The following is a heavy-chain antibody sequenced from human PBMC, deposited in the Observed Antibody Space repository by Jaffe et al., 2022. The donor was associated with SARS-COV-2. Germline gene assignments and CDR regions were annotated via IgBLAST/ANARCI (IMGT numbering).Heavy chain of an antibody. CDR2: IGTAGDT. Sequence: EVQLVESGGGLVQPGGSLRLSCAASGFTFSSYDMHWVRQATGKGLEWVSAIGTAGDTYYPGSVKGRFTISRENAKNSLYLQMNSLRAGDTAVYYCARAGYCSSTSCRMAPPESLPFYGMDVWGQGTTVTVSS. D-gene: IGHD2-2*03. CDR3: ARAGYCSSTSCRMAPPESLPFYGMDV. J-gene: IGHJ6*02. V-gene: IGHV3-13*01. CDR1: GFTFSSYD.